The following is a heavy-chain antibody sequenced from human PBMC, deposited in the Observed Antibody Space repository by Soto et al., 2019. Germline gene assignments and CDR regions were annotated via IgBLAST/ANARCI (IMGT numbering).Heavy chain of an antibody. J-gene: IGHJ5*02. CDR1: GDSVSSYSAA. D-gene: IGHD3-10*01. Sequence: SQTLSLTRAISGDSVSSYSAAWNWIRQSPSGGLEWLGRTYYRSRFFSDYAESVKSRIIINPDTSKNQFSLQLKSVTPDDTAVYYCVRDRYSSSGWFDPWGQGNPVTVS. V-gene: IGHV6-1*01. CDR3: VRDRYSSSGWFDP. CDR2: TYYRSRFFS.